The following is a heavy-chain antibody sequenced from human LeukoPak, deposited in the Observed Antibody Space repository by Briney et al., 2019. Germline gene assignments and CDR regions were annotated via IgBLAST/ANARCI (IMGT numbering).Heavy chain of an antibody. D-gene: IGHD2-15*01. J-gene: IGHJ6*03. V-gene: IGHV3-30*04. CDR1: GFTFSSYA. CDR2: ISYDGSNK. CDR3: AKNGDRGAYCTGGTCYPYFYYYMDV. Sequence: GGSLRLSCAASGFTFSSYAMHWVRQAPGKGLEWVAVISYDGSNKYYADSVKGRFTISRDNSKNTLYLQMNSLRAEDTAIYYCAKNGDRGAYCTGGTCYPYFYYYMDVWGKGTTVTI.